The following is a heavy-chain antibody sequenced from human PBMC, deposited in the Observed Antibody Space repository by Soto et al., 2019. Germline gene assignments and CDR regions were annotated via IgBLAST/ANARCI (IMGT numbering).Heavy chain of an antibody. CDR1: GFTFSSYA. J-gene: IGHJ3*02. D-gene: IGHD6-19*01. V-gene: IGHV3-23*01. CDR3: ATNVIAVVTLGDVFAI. CDR2: ISGSGTNT. Sequence: PGGSLGICCAASGFTFSSYAMTWVRQAPGKGLEWVSGISGSGTNTNYADSVKGRFTISRDNSKNKLFLQINSLRAEDTAVYYCATNVIAVVTLGDVFAICGQGSIVTVSS.